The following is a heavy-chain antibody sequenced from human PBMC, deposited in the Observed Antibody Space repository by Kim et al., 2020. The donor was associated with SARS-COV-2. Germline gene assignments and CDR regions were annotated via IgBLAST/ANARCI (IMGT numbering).Heavy chain of an antibody. D-gene: IGHD5-12*01. J-gene: IGHJ4*02. Sequence: GGSLRLSCAASGFTFSSYGMHWVRQAPGKGLEWVAVISYDGSNKDYADSVKGRFTISRDNSKNTLYLQMNSLRAEDTAVYYCANELATITPLFDYWGQGTLVTVSS. CDR2: ISYDGSNK. CDR1: GFTFSSYG. V-gene: IGHV3-30*18. CDR3: ANELATITPLFDY.